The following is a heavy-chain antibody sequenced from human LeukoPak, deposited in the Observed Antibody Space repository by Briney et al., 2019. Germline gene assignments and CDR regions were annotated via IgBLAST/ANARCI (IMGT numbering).Heavy chain of an antibody. J-gene: IGHJ4*02. CDR3: ASLHYFGLGSFPDY. CDR2: IYYSGST. D-gene: IGHD3-10*01. Sequence: NPSETLSLTCTVSGGFISSRSYFWGWIRQPPGTGLEWIGTIYYSGSTYYNPSLKSRVTISVDTSKNQFSLKLSSVTAADTAVYYCASLHYFGLGSFPDYWGQGTLVTVSS. V-gene: IGHV4-39*01. CDR1: GGFISSRSYF.